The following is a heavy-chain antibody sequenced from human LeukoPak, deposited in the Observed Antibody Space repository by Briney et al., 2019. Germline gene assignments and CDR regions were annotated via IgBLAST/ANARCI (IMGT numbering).Heavy chain of an antibody. CDR2: TYYRSKWSF. J-gene: IGHJ4*02. V-gene: IGHV6-1*01. Sequence: SQTLSLTCDISGDSLFTNGVAWNWIRQSPSRGLEWLGRTYYRSKWSFEYGVSVKSRISINADTSKNQFSLQLSSVTPEDTAVYDCASGNYSSFDNWGQGTLVTVSS. CDR3: ASGNYSSFDN. D-gene: IGHD6-13*01. CDR1: GDSLFTNGVA.